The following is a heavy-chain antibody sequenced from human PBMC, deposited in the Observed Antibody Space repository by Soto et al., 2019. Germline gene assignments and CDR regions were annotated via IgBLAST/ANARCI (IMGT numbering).Heavy chain of an antibody. D-gene: IGHD3-3*01. V-gene: IGHV3-30*18. CDR1: GFTFSSYG. CDR3: AKDRFPAFWGAPRGWNWFDP. J-gene: IGHJ5*02. CDR2: ISYDGSSK. Sequence: GGSLRLSCAASGFTFSSYGMHWVRQAPGKGLEWVAVISYDGSSKYYADSVKGRFTISRDNSKNTLYLQMNSLRAEDTAVYYCAKDRFPAFWGAPRGWNWFDPWGQGTLVTVSS.